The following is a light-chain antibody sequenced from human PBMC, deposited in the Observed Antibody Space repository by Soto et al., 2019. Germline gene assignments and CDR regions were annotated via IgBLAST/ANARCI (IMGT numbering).Light chain of an antibody. CDR1: QSVTSNY. CDR3: QQYTDWPLT. CDR2: GIS. J-gene: IGKJ1*01. V-gene: IGKV3-20*01. Sequence: EIVLTQSPGTLSLSPGERVTLCCRSSQSVTSNYLAWYQQKPGQAPRLLIYGISNRATGVPDRFSGSGSGTDFTLTISRLEPEDFAVYYCQQYTDWPLTFGQGTKVDIK.